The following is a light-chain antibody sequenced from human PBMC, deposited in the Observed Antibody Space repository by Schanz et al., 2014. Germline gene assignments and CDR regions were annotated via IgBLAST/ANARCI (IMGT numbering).Light chain of an antibody. CDR3: TVWDDTLTGRV. Sequence: AVLTQPPSASGTPGQRVTISCSFPPSPLAINTFPFSHHLPFTSPKLLIYSNNQRPSGIPDRFSGSKSGTSASLAISGLQSEDEADYYCTVWDDTLTGRVFGGGTKLTVL. J-gene: IGLJ3*02. CDR1: PSPLAINT. CDR2: SNN. V-gene: IGLV1-44*01.